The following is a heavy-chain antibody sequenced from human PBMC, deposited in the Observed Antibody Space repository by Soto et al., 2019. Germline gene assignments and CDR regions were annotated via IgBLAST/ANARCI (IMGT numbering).Heavy chain of an antibody. Sequence: PSETLSLTCTVSGVAISSSSYYWGWIRQPPGKGLEWIGRIYYSGSTYYNPSLKSRVTISVDTSKNQFSLKLSSVTAADTAVYYCARRAAADPKCFDSWGQGTLVTVSS. J-gene: IGHJ4*02. V-gene: IGHV4-39*01. CDR2: IYYSGST. D-gene: IGHD6-13*01. CDR1: GVAISSSSYY. CDR3: ARRAAADPKCFDS.